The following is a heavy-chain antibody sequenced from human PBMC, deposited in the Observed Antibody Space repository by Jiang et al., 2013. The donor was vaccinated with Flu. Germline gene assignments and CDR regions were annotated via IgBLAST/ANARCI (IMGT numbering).Heavy chain of an antibody. Sequence: GSGLVKPSETLSLTCTVSGGSITSYYWNWIRQPPGKGLEWIGYIHYSGSTNYNSSLKSRVTISVDTSKTQFSLKLSSVTAADTAVYYCARARAPEVAAYYFDYWGREPWSPSPQ. D-gene: IGHD6-13*01. CDR3: ARARAPEVAAYYFDY. J-gene: IGHJ4*02. CDR1: GGSITSYY. CDR2: IHYSGST. V-gene: IGHV4-59*01.